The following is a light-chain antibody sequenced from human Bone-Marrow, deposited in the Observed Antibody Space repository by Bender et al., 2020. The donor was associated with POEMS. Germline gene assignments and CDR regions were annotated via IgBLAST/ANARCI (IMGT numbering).Light chain of an antibody. V-gene: IGLV1-47*01. CDR3: SSYANSHIF. CDR1: GSNIGSKY. Sequence: QSVLTQPPSASGTPGQRVTISCSGSGSNIGSKYVYWYQHLPGTAPKLLMSRSDQRPSGVPDRFSGSKSGTTASLTVSGLQAEDEADYYCSSYANSHIFFGGGTKLTVL. CDR2: RSD. J-gene: IGLJ2*01.